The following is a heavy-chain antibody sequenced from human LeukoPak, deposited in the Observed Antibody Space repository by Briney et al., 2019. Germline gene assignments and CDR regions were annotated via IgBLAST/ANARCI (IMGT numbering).Heavy chain of an antibody. Sequence: PGGSLRLSCAASGFTISTYWMTWVRQAPGKGLEWVANIKQDGSEKYYVDSVKGRFTISGDNAKNSLYLQMNSLRAGDTAVYYCARNAPEYCSGGSCYPTGWFDPWGQGTLVTVSS. CDR1: GFTISTYW. D-gene: IGHD2-15*01. J-gene: IGHJ5*02. V-gene: IGHV3-7*04. CDR3: ARNAPEYCSGGSCYPTGWFDP. CDR2: IKQDGSEK.